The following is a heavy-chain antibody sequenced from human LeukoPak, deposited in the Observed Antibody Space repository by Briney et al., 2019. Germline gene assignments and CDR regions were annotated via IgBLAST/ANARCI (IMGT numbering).Heavy chain of an antibody. Sequence: PSETLSLTCAVYGGSFSGYYWSWIRQPPGKGLEWIGEINHSESTNYNPSLKSRVTISVDTSKNQFSLKLSSVTAADTAVYYCASVVAFDYWGQGTLVTVSS. V-gene: IGHV4-34*01. D-gene: IGHD2-15*01. CDR3: ASVVAFDY. CDR1: GGSFSGYY. CDR2: INHSEST. J-gene: IGHJ4*02.